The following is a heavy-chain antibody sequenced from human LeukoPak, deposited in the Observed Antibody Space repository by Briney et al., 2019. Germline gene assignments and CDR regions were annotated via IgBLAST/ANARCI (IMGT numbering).Heavy chain of an antibody. CDR1: GYTFTSYA. CDR2: INAGNGNT. D-gene: IGHD6-6*01. V-gene: IGHV1-3*01. Sequence: ASVKVSCKASGYTFTSYAMHWVRQAPGQRLEWMGRINAGNGNTKYSQKFQGRVTITRDTSASTAYMELSSLRSEDTAVYYCARDTEYSSSSELFDYWGQGTLVTVSS. J-gene: IGHJ4*02. CDR3: ARDTEYSSSSELFDY.